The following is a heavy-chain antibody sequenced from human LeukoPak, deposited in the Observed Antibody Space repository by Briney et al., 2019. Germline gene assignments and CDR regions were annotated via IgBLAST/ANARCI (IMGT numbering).Heavy chain of an antibody. CDR3: AVERGGCSAVTCYAFNH. V-gene: IGHV3-15*01. CDR2: IKSKVDGGTT. J-gene: IGHJ4*02. D-gene: IGHD2-15*01. CDR1: GFSFSDGW. Sequence: GGSLRLSCAGSGFSFSDGWMGWVRQAPGKGLEWVGRIKSKVDGGTTDYAAPVKGRFTISRDDSQNKLFLQMNSLETGGTAVYYCAVERGGCSAVTCYAFNHWGQGTLVTVS.